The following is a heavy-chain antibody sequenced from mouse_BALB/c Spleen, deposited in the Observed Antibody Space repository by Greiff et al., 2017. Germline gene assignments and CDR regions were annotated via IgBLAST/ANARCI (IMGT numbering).Heavy chain of an antibody. J-gene: IGHJ2*01. Sequence: EVKLMESGGGLVKPGGSLKLSCAASGFTFSSYAMSWVRQTPEKRLEWVATISSGGSYTYYPDSVKGRFTISRDNAKNTLYLQMSSLRSEDTAMYYCAEYYFDYWGQGTTLTVSA. CDR1: GFTFSSYA. CDR2: ISSGGSYT. CDR3: AEYYFDY. V-gene: IGHV5-9-3*01.